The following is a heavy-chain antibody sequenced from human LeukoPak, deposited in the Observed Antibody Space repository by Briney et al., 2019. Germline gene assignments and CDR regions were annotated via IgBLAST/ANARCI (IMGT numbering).Heavy chain of an antibody. V-gene: IGHV1-2*02. J-gene: IGHJ4*02. CDR3: ARGDYDILTGYYLYYFDY. Sequence: ASVKVSCKASGYTFTSYGISWVRQAPGQGLEWMGWINPNSGGTNYAQKFQGRVTMTRDTSISTAYMELSRLRSDDTAVYYCARGDYDILTGYYLYYFDYWGQGTLVTVSS. CDR1: GYTFTSYG. CDR2: INPNSGGT. D-gene: IGHD3-9*01.